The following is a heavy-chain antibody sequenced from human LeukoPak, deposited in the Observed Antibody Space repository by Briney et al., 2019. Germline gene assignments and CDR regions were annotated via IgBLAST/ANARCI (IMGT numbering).Heavy chain of an antibody. CDR3: ARARIAARPWWFDP. CDR1: GFTFSSYA. J-gene: IGHJ5*02. CDR2: ISYDGSNK. V-gene: IGHV3-30*01. Sequence: GGSLRLSCAASGFTFSSYAVHWVRQAPGKGLEWVAVISYDGSNKYYADSVKGRFTISRDNSKNTLYLQMNSLRAEDTAVYYCARARIAARPWWFDPWGQGTLVTVSS. D-gene: IGHD6-6*01.